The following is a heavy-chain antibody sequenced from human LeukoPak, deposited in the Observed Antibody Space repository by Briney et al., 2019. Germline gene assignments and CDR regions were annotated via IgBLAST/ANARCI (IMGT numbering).Heavy chain of an antibody. CDR1: GFSLSTSGMC. CDR3: ARYLYGDSASYFDY. V-gene: IGHV2-70*01. Sequence: SGPALVKPTQTLTLTCTFSGFSLSTSGMCVSWIRQPPGKALEWLALIDWDDDKYYNTSLKTRLTISKDTSKNQVVLTMTNMDPVHTATCFCARYLYGDSASYFDYWGQGSLVIVSS. CDR2: IDWDDDK. D-gene: IGHD4-17*01. J-gene: IGHJ4*02.